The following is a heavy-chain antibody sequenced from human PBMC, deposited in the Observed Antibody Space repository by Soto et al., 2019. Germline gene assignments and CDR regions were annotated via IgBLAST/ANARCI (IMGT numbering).Heavy chain of an antibody. J-gene: IGHJ6*03. Sequence: SVKVSCKASGGTFSSYTISWVRQAPGQGLEWMGRIIPILGIANYAQKFQGRVTITADKSTSTAYMELNSLRSEDTAVYYCASPDAVVPAADRSSEYYYYYMDVWGKGTTVTVSS. CDR1: GGTFSSYT. D-gene: IGHD2-2*01. CDR3: ASPDAVVPAADRSSEYYYYYMDV. V-gene: IGHV1-69*02. CDR2: IIPILGIA.